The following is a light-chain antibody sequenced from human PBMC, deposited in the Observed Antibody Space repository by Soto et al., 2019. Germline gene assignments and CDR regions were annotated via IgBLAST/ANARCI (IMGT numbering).Light chain of an antibody. CDR2: DAS. CDR3: QQRSNWT. J-gene: IGKJ1*01. Sequence: EIVLTQSPATLSLSPGERATLSCRASQSVGSYLVWYQQKPGQAPRLLIYDASNRATGIPARFSGSGSGTDFTLTISSLEPEDFAVYYCQQRSNWTFGQGTKVDI. V-gene: IGKV3-11*01. CDR1: QSVGSY.